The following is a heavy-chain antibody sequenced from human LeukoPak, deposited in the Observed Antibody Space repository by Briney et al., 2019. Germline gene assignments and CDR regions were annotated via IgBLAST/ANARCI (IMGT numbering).Heavy chain of an antibody. CDR2: IGGSGDST. Sequence: GGSLRLSCAASGFSFSSYAMSWVRQAPGKGLEFVSAIGGSGDSTYYADSVKGRFTISRDNSKNTLYLQMSSLRAEDTAVYYCVKGRCSGSSCYGGDYWGQGTLVTVSS. V-gene: IGHV3-23*01. CDR1: GFSFSSYA. J-gene: IGHJ4*02. D-gene: IGHD2-2*01. CDR3: VKGRCSGSSCYGGDY.